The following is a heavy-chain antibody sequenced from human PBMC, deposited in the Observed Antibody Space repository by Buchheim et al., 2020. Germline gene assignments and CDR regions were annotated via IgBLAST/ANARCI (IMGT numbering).Heavy chain of an antibody. CDR2: ISYTGNT. CDR1: GGSVDSRTYH. D-gene: IGHD3-9*01. V-gene: IGHV4-61*01. CDR3: ARDRAGDYDIMTGTYFYGMDV. Sequence: HVRLQESGPGLVKPSETLSLTCPVSGGSVDSRTYHWSWIRQAPGKGLEWIGYISYTGNTNYSPSLKSRATLSIDTSKNQFSLKLTSAPAADTAVYYCARDRAGDYDIMTGTYFYGMDVWGQETT. J-gene: IGHJ6*02.